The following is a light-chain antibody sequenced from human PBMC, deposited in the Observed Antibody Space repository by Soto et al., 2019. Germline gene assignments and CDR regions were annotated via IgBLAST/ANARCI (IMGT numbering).Light chain of an antibody. CDR1: SSNIGGEA. CDR2: YTT. Sequence: QSVLAQPPSASGTPGQRVTISCSGGSSNIGGEAVSWYQQLPGTAPKLLIFYTTQRPSGVPDRVSGSKSGTSASLAITGLEAEDEADYYYQSCDSSLSGSAVFGGGTQLTVL. V-gene: IGLV1-44*01. CDR3: QSCDSSLSGSAV. J-gene: IGLJ7*01.